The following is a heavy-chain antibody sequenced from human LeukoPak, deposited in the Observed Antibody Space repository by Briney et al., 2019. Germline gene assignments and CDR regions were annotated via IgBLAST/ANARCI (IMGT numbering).Heavy chain of an antibody. CDR2: IYYSGST. V-gene: IGHV4-59*12. CDR3: ARDRYDPEKDFYDYGMDV. Sequence: SETLSLTCTVSGGSISSYYWSWIRQPPGKGLEWIGYIYYSGSTNYNPSLKSRVTISVDTSKNQFSLKLSSVTAADTAVYYCARDRYDPEKDFYDYGMDVWGQGTTVTVSS. CDR1: GGSISSYY. D-gene: IGHD3-16*01. J-gene: IGHJ6*01.